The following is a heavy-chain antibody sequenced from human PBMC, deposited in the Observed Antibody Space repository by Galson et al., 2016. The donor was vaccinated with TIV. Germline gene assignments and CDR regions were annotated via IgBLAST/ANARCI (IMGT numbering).Heavy chain of an antibody. CDR3: AKESDWGVAEFDF. CDR2: INPGNGDT. D-gene: IGHD2-21*01. CDR1: GYRFIGYY. V-gene: IGHV1-2*02. J-gene: IGHJ4*02. Sequence: SVKVSCKASGYRFIGYYIHWVRQAPGRGPEWMGCINPGNGDTKYAQIFQGSVTLTWDTSVSTAYMELTCLRSDDTAVDFCAKESDWGVAEFDFWGQGTPVSVSA.